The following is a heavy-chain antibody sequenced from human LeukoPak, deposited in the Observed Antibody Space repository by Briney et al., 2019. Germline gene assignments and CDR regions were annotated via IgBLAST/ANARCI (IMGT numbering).Heavy chain of an antibody. CDR1: GGSVRSYSYY. CDR3: ARRSSESFDF. D-gene: IGHD3-22*01. Sequence: SETLSLTCTVSGGSVRSYSYYWAWIRQPPGKGLEWIGYIYYNGRATYNPSLKSRVTISVDTSKNQFSLKLSSVTAADTAVYYCARRSSESFDFWGQGTLVTVSS. V-gene: IGHV4-61*01. J-gene: IGHJ4*02. CDR2: IYYNGRA.